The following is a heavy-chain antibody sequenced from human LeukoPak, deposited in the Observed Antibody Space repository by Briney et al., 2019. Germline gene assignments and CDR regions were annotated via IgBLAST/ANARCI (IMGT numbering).Heavy chain of an antibody. CDR3: ARGSHSSGWYL. J-gene: IGHJ5*02. Sequence: SETLSLTCAVYGGSFSGYCWSWIRQPPGKGLEWIGEINHSGSTDYNPSLKSRVTISVDTSKNQFSLKLSSVTAADTAVYYCARGSHSSGWYLWGQGTLVTVSS. V-gene: IGHV4-34*01. CDR1: GGSFSGYC. CDR2: INHSGST. D-gene: IGHD6-13*01.